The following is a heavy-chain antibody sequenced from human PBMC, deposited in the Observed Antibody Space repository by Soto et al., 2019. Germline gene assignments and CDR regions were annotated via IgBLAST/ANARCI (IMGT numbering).Heavy chain of an antibody. CDR1: GYTLTELS. Sequence: ASVKVSCKVSGYTLTELSMHWVRQAPGKGLEWMGGFDPEDGGTIYAQKLQGRVTMTEDTSTDTAYMELSSLRSDDTPVDYCATASCTRGCYIRFDYCGQGTMVTVSS. D-gene: IGHD6-19*01. V-gene: IGHV1-24*01. CDR2: FDPEDGGT. J-gene: IGHJ4*02. CDR3: ATASCTRGCYIRFDY.